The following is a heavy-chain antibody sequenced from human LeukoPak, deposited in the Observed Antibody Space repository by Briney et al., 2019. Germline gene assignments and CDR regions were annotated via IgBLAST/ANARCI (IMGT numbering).Heavy chain of an antibody. CDR3: ASFPGTSRFEY. CDR2: ISSGGSTI. Sequence: GGSLRLSCAASGFTFSSYEINWVRQAPGKGLEWVSYISSGGSTIYYADSVKGRFTVSRVIAKNSLYLQMNSLRAEDTAVYYCASFPGTSRFEYWGQGTLVTVSS. J-gene: IGHJ4*02. CDR1: GFTFSSYE. V-gene: IGHV3-48*03. D-gene: IGHD1-26*01.